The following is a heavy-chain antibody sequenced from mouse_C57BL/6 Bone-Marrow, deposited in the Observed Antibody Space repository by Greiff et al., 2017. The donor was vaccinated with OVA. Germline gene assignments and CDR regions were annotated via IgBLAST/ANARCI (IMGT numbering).Heavy chain of an antibody. CDR1: GYTFTDYN. J-gene: IGHJ1*03. V-gene: IGHV1-18*01. D-gene: IGHD1-1*01. CDR3: ARPPYYYGSSYWYFDV. Sequence: VQLLQSGPELVKPGASVKIPCKASGYTFTDYNMDWVKQSHGKSLEWIGDINPNNGGTIYNQKFKGKATLTVDKSSSTAYMELRSLTSEDTAVYYCARPPYYYGSSYWYFDVWGTGTTVTVSS. CDR2: INPNNGGT.